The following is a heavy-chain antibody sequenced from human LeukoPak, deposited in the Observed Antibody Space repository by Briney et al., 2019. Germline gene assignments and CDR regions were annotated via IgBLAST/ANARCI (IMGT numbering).Heavy chain of an antibody. CDR2: INHSGST. Sequence: PSETLSLTCAVYGGSSSGYYWSWIRQPPGKGLEWIGEINHSGSTNYNPSLKSRVTISVDTSKNQFSLKLSSVTAADTAVYYCAGGLPLRSSSFDYWGQGTLVTVSS. D-gene: IGHD6-6*01. V-gene: IGHV4-34*01. J-gene: IGHJ4*02. CDR3: AGGLPLRSSSFDY. CDR1: GGSSSGYY.